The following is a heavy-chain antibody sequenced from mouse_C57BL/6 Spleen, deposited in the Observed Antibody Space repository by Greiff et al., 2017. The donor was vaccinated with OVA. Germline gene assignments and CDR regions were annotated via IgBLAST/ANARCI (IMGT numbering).Heavy chain of an antibody. CDR2: IDPETGGT. CDR3: TRESDYKDYFDY. D-gene: IGHD2-12*01. J-gene: IGHJ2*01. V-gene: IGHV1-15*01. CDR1: GYTFTDYE. Sequence: VQLQQSGAELVRPGASVTLSCKASGYTFTDYEMHWVKQTPVHGLEWNGAIDPETGGTAYNQKFKGKAILTADKSSSTAYMELRSLTSEDSAVYYCTRESDYKDYFDYWGQGTTLTVSS.